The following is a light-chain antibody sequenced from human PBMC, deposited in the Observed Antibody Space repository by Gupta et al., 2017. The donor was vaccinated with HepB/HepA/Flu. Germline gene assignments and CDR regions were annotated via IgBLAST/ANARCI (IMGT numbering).Light chain of an antibody. Sequence: SSELTQDPAVSVALGQTVRITCQGDSLRSYYASWYQQKPGQAPGLVIYGKNNRPSGIPDRFSGSSSGNTASLTITGAQAEDEADYYCNSQDCSGNWLFGGGTKLTVL. V-gene: IGLV3-19*01. CDR3: NSQDCSGNWL. J-gene: IGLJ2*01. CDR2: GKN. CDR1: SLRSYY.